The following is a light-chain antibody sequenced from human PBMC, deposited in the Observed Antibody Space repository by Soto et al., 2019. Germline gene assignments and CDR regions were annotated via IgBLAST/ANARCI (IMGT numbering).Light chain of an antibody. Sequence: EIVLTQSPATLSLSPGERATLSCRASQSVSSYLAWYQQKPGQAPRLLIYDASNRATGIPSRFRGSGFGTEFTLTISSLQPEDFATYYCLQHNSYPLTFGGGTKVDIK. V-gene: IGKV3-11*01. CDR3: LQHNSYPLT. J-gene: IGKJ4*01. CDR2: DAS. CDR1: QSVSSY.